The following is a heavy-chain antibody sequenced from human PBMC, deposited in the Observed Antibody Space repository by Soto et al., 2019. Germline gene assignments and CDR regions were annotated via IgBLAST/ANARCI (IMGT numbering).Heavy chain of an antibody. Sequence: GPLRLSCAASVLTFSSYAMSWVRQAPGKGLEWVSHISNSGRSTKYADSVKGRFTISRDNSKNTLYLQMNSLRAEDTAIYYCAKDALAYYDFWSWGQGTLVTVSS. J-gene: IGHJ4*02. CDR1: VLTFSSYA. D-gene: IGHD3-3*01. V-gene: IGHV3-23*01. CDR3: AKDALAYYDFWS. CDR2: ISNSGRST.